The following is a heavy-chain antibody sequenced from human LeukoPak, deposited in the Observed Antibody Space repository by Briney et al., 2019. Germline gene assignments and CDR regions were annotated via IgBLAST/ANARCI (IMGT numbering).Heavy chain of an antibody. V-gene: IGHV3-23*01. Sequence: GGSLRLSCAASGFTFGSFTMSWVRQAPGRSLEWVSAIRGTDTNTYYADSVRGRFTISRDNSNNTLFLQMNGLRAEDTAVYYCARGDYGGDYFDYWGQGTLVTVSS. D-gene: IGHD4-23*01. J-gene: IGHJ4*02. CDR2: IRGTDTNT. CDR1: GFTFGSFT. CDR3: ARGDYGGDYFDY.